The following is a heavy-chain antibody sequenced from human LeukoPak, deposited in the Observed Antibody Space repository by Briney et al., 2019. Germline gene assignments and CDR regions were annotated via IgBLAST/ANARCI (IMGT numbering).Heavy chain of an antibody. J-gene: IGHJ2*01. Sequence: GGSLRLSCAASGFTFSSYSMNWVRQAPGKGLEWVSYISSSSSTIYYADSVKGRFTISRDNSKNTLYLQMNSLRAEDTAVYYCAKDRGSGNWYFDLWGRGTLVTVSS. CDR1: GFTFSSYS. D-gene: IGHD6-25*01. CDR3: AKDRGSGNWYFDL. CDR2: ISSSSSTI. V-gene: IGHV3-48*01.